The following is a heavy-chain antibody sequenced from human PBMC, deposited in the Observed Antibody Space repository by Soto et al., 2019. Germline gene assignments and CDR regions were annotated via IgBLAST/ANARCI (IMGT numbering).Heavy chain of an antibody. CDR2: ITWSGGTR. CDR1: GFTFDDYA. D-gene: IGHD6-19*01. V-gene: IGHV3-9*01. J-gene: IGHJ1*01. CDR3: IRGRQGWVQL. Sequence: EVQLVESGGGLVQPGRSLRLSCVASGFTFDDYAMHWVRQAPGKGLEWVSGITWSGGTRDYADSVKGRFTISRDNAKNSVYLQMDSLRDEDTALYYCIRGRQGWVQLWGRGTLVTVSS.